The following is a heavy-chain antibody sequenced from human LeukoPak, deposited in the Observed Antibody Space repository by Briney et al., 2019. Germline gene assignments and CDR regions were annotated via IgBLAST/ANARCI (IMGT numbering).Heavy chain of an antibody. CDR3: ATFLSRGGDPLPHYYYMDV. CDR2: FDPEDSKT. CDR1: GYTFTGYY. V-gene: IGHV1-24*01. D-gene: IGHD4-17*01. Sequence: ASVKVSCKASGYTFTGYYMHWVRQAPGKGLEWMGGFDPEDSKTIYAQKFQGRVTMTEDTSTDTAYMELSSLRSEDTAVYYCATFLSRGGDPLPHYYYMDVWGKGTTVTVSS. J-gene: IGHJ6*03.